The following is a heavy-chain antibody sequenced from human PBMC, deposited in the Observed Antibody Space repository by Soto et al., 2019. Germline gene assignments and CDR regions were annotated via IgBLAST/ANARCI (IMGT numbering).Heavy chain of an antibody. V-gene: IGHV4-38-2*01. D-gene: IGHD5-18*01. J-gene: IGHJ5*02. CDR2: IYHSGNT. CDR1: GYSISSGYY. Sequence: PSETLSLTCAVSGYSISSGYYWGWIRQPPGKGLEWIGSIYHSGNTYYNPSLKSRVTISVDTSKNQFSLKLSSVTAADTAVYYWARGDTAMRDNWFDPGGRETLVTV. CDR3: ARGDTAMRDNWFDP.